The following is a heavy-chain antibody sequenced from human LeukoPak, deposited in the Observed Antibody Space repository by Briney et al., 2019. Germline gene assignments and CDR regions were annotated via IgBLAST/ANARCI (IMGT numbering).Heavy chain of an antibody. D-gene: IGHD6-13*01. CDR3: ARSRLRIAAAHNRYYYYMDV. CDR1: GGTFSSYA. J-gene: IGHJ6*03. Sequence: SVKVSCKASGGTFSSYAISWVRQAPGQGLEWMGGIIPIFGTANYAQKFQGRVTITTDESTSTAYMELSSLRSEDTAVYYCARSRLRIAAAHNRYYYYMDVWGKGTTVTVSS. V-gene: IGHV1-69*05. CDR2: IIPIFGTA.